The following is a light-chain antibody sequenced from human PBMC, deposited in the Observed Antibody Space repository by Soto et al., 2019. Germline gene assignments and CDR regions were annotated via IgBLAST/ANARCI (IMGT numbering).Light chain of an antibody. CDR3: QKYDSAPLT. J-gene: IGKJ1*01. CDR1: QGISNN. Sequence: DIQMTQSPSSLSASVGDRVTITCRASQGISNNLAWYQQKPGKVPKLLIYGASTLQSGVPSRFSGSGSGTDITRTISSLQPEDVATYYCQKYDSAPLTFGQGTKVEFK. CDR2: GAS. V-gene: IGKV1-27*01.